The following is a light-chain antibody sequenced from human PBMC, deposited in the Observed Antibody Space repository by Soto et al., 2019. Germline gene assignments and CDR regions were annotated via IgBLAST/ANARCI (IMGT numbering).Light chain of an antibody. CDR2: RNT. CDR1: SSNIGAGFD. CDR3: QSYDSSPV. V-gene: IGLV1-40*01. Sequence: SCTGSSSNIGAGFDVLWYQQLPGTAPKLLIYRNTNRPSGVPDRFSGSKSGSSASLAITGLQAEDEADYYCQSYDSSPVFGTGTKLTVL. J-gene: IGLJ1*01.